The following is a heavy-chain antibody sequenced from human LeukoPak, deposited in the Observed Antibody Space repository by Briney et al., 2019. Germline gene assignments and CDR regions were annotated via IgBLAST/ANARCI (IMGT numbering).Heavy chain of an antibody. J-gene: IGHJ4*02. CDR2: IYTSGST. CDR3: ARHNKWELLNFDY. CDR1: GGSFSGYY. D-gene: IGHD1-26*01. V-gene: IGHV4-4*09. Sequence: SETLSLTCAVYGGSFSGYYWSWIRQPPGKGLEWIGYIYTSGSTNYNPSLKSRVTISVDTSKNQFSLKLSSVTAADTAVYYCARHNKWELLNFDYWGQGTLVTVSS.